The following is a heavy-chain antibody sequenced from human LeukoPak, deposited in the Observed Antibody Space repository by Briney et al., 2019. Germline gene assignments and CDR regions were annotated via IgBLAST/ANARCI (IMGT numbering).Heavy chain of an antibody. J-gene: IGHJ4*02. Sequence: PGGSLRLSCAASGFTFSSYGMHWVRQAPGKGLEWVAFIRYDGSNKYYTDSVKGRFTISRDNSKNTLYLQMSSLRAEDTAVYYCAKVGGLAAAGLEYWGQGTLVTVSS. CDR3: AKVGGLAAAGLEY. CDR1: GFTFSSYG. CDR2: IRYDGSNK. V-gene: IGHV3-30*02. D-gene: IGHD6-13*01.